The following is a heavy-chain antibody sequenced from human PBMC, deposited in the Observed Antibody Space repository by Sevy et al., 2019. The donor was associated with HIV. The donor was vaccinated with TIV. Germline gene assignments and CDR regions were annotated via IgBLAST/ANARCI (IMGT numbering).Heavy chain of an antibody. CDR2: IIPIFGTA. J-gene: IGHJ6*02. CDR3: ARGRYIVLVPAAMTLGQYYYYGMDV. D-gene: IGHD2-2*01. Sequence: ASVKVSCKASGGTFSSYAISWVRQAPGQGLEWMGGIIPIFGTANYAQKFQGRVTITADESTSTAYMELSSLTSEDTAVYYCARGRYIVLVPAAMTLGQYYYYGMDVWGQGTTVTVSS. CDR1: GGTFSSYA. V-gene: IGHV1-69*13.